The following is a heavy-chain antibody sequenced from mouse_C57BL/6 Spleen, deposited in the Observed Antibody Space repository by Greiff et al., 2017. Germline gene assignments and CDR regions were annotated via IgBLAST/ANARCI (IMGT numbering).Heavy chain of an antibody. CDR1: GYTFTDYE. CDR2: IDPETGGT. J-gene: IGHJ1*03. CDR3: TRGTTVVPWYFDV. D-gene: IGHD1-1*01. Sequence: QVQLKESGAELVRPGASVTLSCKASGYTFTDYEMHWVKQTPVHGLEWIGAIDPETGGTAYNQKFKGKAILTADKSSSTAYMELRSLTSEDSAVYYCTRGTTVVPWYFDVWGTGTTVTVSS. V-gene: IGHV1-15*01.